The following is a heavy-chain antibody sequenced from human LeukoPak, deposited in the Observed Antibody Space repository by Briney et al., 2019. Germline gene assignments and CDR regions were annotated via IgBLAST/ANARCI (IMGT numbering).Heavy chain of an antibody. D-gene: IGHD1-26*01. CDR1: GFTFSSYA. J-gene: IGHJ4*02. V-gene: IGHV3-23*01. CDR3: AKRNQGLGEGFDY. Sequence: GGSLRLSCAASGFTFSSYAMSWVRQAPGKGLDWVSSINGGGGSTYYADSVEGRFTISRDNSKNTLYLQMNSLRAEDTAVYYCAKRNQGLGEGFDYWGQGTLVTVSS. CDR2: INGGGGST.